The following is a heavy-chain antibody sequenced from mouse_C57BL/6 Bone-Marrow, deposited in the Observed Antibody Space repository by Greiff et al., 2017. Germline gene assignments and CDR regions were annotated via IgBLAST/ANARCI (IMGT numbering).Heavy chain of an antibody. V-gene: IGHV1-74*01. D-gene: IGHD4-1*01. Sequence: QVQLQQPGAELVKPGASVKVSCKASGFTFTSYWMHWVKQRPGQGLEWIGRIHPSDSGTNYNQKFKGKATLTVDKSSSTASMQLSSLTAEDSADYDCATGTEAYWGQGTLVTVSA. CDR1: GFTFTSYW. CDR3: ATGTEAY. J-gene: IGHJ3*01. CDR2: IHPSDSGT.